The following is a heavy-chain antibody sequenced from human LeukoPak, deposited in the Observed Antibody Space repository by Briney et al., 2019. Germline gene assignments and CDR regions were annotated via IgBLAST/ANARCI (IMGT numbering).Heavy chain of an antibody. CDR3: VFSSSNTGQRDY. V-gene: IGHV3-23*01. D-gene: IGHD6-13*01. Sequence: PGGSLRLSCAASGFTFSSYAMSWVRQAPGKGLEWVSAISGSGGSTYYADSVKGRFTISRDNSKNTLYLQMNSLRAEDTAVYYCVFSSSNTGQRDYWGQGTLVTVSS. CDR2: ISGSGGST. CDR1: GFTFSSYA. J-gene: IGHJ4*02.